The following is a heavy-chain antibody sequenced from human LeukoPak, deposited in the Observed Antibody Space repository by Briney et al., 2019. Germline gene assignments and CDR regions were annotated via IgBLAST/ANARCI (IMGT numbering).Heavy chain of an antibody. V-gene: IGHV4-30-2*01. J-gene: IGHJ4*02. D-gene: IGHD6-19*01. Sequence: SETLSLTCTVSGGSISSGGYYWSWIRQPPGKGLEWIGYIYHSGSTYYNPSLKSRVTISVDRSKNQFSLKLSSVTAADTAVYYCARDDRGSGIDYWGQGTLVTVSS. CDR1: GGSISSGGYY. CDR2: IYHSGST. CDR3: ARDDRGSGIDY.